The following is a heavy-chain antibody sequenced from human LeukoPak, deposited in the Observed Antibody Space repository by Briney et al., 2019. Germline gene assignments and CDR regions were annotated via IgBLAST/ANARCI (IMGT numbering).Heavy chain of an antibody. V-gene: IGHV3-7*05. CDR2: IIQDGSQK. CDR3: ARDKSYGDSEDY. CDR1: GFTLSTYW. D-gene: IGHD4-17*01. Sequence: GSLRLSCTAPGFTLSTYWMSWVRPAPGKGLEWVANIIQDGSQKYYVDSVKGRFTISRDNAKNSLYLQMNSLRAEDTAVYYCARDKSYGDSEDYWGQGTLVTVSS. J-gene: IGHJ4*02.